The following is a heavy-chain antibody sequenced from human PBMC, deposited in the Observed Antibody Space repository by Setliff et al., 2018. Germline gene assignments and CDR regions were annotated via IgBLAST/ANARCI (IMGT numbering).Heavy chain of an antibody. V-gene: IGHV4-34*01. CDR1: GESFSNNY. Sequence: SETLSLTCSVYGESFSNNYWSWIRQTPGKGLEWIGESNHGGSTSYHPSLKSRLTMSVDTSKNQISLKLTSVTAADTAVYYCARPHGGDYAFDIWGQGRMVTVSS. CDR3: ARPHGGDYAFDI. D-gene: IGHD3-16*01. CDR2: SNHGGST. J-gene: IGHJ3*02.